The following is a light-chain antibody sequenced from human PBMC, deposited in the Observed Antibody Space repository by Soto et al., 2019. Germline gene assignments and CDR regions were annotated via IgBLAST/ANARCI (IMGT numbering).Light chain of an antibody. CDR3: QQYNNWPGT. Sequence: EIVMTQSPATLSVSPGERATLSCRASQSVSSNLAWYQQKPGQPPRLLIYGASTRATGIPARFIGSGSGTEFTLTISSLQPEEFAVYYCQQYNNWPGTFGQGTKVEIK. CDR2: GAS. CDR1: QSVSSN. J-gene: IGKJ1*01. V-gene: IGKV3-15*01.